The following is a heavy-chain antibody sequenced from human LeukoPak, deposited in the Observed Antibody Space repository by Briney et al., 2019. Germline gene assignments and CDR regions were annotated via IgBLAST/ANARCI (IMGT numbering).Heavy chain of an antibody. D-gene: IGHD6-13*01. Sequence: GGSLRLSCAASGFTFSSYAMSWVRQAPGKGLEWVSAISGSGGSTYYADSVKGRFTISRDNSKNTLYLQMNSLRAEDTAVYYCAKEAAAAGERRTAGGDYWGQGTLVTVSS. V-gene: IGHV3-23*01. CDR2: ISGSGGST. CDR3: AKEAAAAGERRTAGGDY. J-gene: IGHJ4*02. CDR1: GFTFSSYA.